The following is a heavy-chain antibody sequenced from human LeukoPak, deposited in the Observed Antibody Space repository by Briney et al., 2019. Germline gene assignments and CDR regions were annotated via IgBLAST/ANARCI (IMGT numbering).Heavy chain of an antibody. D-gene: IGHD4-11*01. CDR1: GSTFSTYW. CDR3: ARDRHDYTHYFDY. V-gene: IGHV3-7*01. J-gene: IGHJ4*02. CDR2: IKQDGSEK. Sequence: GGSLRLSCAASGSTFSTYWMTWVRQAPGKGLEWVANIKQDGSEKYYLDSVKGRFTISRDNAKNSLYLQMNSLRAEDTAVYYCARDRHDYTHYFDYWGQGTLVTVSS.